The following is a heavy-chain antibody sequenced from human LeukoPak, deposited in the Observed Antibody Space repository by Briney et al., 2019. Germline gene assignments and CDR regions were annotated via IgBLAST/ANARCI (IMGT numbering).Heavy chain of an antibody. CDR1: GGSFSGYY. Sequence: SETLSLTCAVYGGSFSGYYWSWIRQPPGKGLEWIGEINHSGSTNYNPSLKSRVTVSVDTSKNQFSLKLSSVTAADTAVYYCARVGYGGYVRRGMFDYWGQGTLVTVSS. CDR3: ARVGYGGYVRRGMFDY. V-gene: IGHV4-34*01. D-gene: IGHD5-12*01. CDR2: INHSGST. J-gene: IGHJ4*02.